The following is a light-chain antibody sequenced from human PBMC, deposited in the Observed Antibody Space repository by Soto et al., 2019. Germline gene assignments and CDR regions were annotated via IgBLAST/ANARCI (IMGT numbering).Light chain of an antibody. Sequence: SALTQPPSASGSPGQSVTISCTGTSSDVGGYNYVSWYQQHPGKAPKVMIYEVSKRPSGVPDRFSGSKSGNTASLTVSGLQAEDEADYYCSSYAGSNNPVVFGGGTKLTVL. CDR2: EVS. CDR1: SSDVGGYNY. J-gene: IGLJ2*01. V-gene: IGLV2-8*01. CDR3: SSYAGSNNPVV.